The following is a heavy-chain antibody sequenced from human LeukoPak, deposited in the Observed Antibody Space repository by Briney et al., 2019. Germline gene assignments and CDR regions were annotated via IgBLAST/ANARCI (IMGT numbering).Heavy chain of an antibody. D-gene: IGHD6-13*01. V-gene: IGHV3-30*18. CDR2: ISYDGSNK. CDR3: ANLRAQQLVPGY. J-gene: IGHJ4*02. CDR1: GFTFSSYG. Sequence: PGGSLRLSCAASGFTFSSYGMHRVRQAPGKGLEWVAVISYDGSNKYYADSVKGRFTISRDNSKNTLYLQMNSLRAEDTAVYYCANLRAQQLVPGYWGQGTLVTVSS.